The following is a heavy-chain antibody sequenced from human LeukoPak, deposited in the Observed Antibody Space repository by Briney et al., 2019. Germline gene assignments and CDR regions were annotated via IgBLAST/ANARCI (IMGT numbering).Heavy chain of an antibody. CDR1: GFTFSDYW. D-gene: IGHD1-1*01. CDR2: IKEDGSEK. Sequence: GGSLRLSCAASGFTFSDYWMNWVRQAPGKGLEWVANIKEDGSEKYYVDSVRGRFTISRDNAKNSLYLQMNSLRAEDSAVYYCARYHWNDVAYWGQGTLVTVSS. CDR3: ARYHWNDVAY. J-gene: IGHJ4*02. V-gene: IGHV3-7*01.